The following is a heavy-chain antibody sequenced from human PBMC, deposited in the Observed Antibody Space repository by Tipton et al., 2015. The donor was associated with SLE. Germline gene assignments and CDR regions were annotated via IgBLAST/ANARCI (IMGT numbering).Heavy chain of an antibody. CDR1: GFTFDDYA. CDR3: ASGVVTDDY. D-gene: IGHD2-21*02. Sequence: SLRLSCAASGFTFDDYAMHWVRQAPGKGLEWVSGISWNSGSIGYADSVKGRFTISRDNAKNSLYLQMNSLRAEDTAVYYCASGVVTDDYWGQGTLVTVSS. V-gene: IGHV3-9*01. CDR2: ISWNSGSI. J-gene: IGHJ4*02.